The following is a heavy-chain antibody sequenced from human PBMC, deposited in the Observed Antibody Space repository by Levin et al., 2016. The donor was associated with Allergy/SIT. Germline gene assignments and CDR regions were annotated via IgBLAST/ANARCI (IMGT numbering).Heavy chain of an antibody. Sequence: WIRQPPGKGLEWVAVISYDGSNKYYADSVKGRFTISRDNSKNTLYLQMNSLRAEDTAVYYCARDWGGGSGSYYYYYYYGMDVWGQGTTVTVSS. J-gene: IGHJ6*02. CDR2: ISYDGSNK. D-gene: IGHD3-10*01. V-gene: IGHV3-30-3*01. CDR3: ARDWGGGSGSYYYYYYYGMDV.